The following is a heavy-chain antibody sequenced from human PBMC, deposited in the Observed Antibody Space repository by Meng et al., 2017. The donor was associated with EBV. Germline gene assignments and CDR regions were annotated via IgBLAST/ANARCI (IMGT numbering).Heavy chain of an antibody. CDR1: GYTLTSYA. V-gene: IGHV7-4-1*02. CDR3: ARDILYV. CDR2: ITTNTGNP. J-gene: IGHJ4*02. D-gene: IGHD3-9*01. Sequence: QAQLVQSGSELKTPGASVKVSCKAAGYTLTSYAMNWVLQAPGHGLEWMGWITTNTGNPTEAHSFTGRFVFSLDSSVSTAYLQISSLKAEDTAVYYCARDILYVWGQGTLVTVSS.